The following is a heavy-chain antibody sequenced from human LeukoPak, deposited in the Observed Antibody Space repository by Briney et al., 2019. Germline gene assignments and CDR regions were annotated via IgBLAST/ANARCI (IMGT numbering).Heavy chain of an antibody. D-gene: IGHD2-2*01. Sequence: SETLSLTCSVSGASINVMTNYWGWIRQPPGRGLEWIATISYSGTTYYSPSLQSRVTISADTSKNQFSLNLRSVTAADTAVYYCAREYEGINCSSTSCYVEGYGYYYYMDVWGKGTTVTVSS. CDR1: GASINVMTNY. CDR2: ISYSGTT. J-gene: IGHJ6*03. V-gene: IGHV4-39*07. CDR3: AREYEGINCSSTSCYVEGYGYYYYMDV.